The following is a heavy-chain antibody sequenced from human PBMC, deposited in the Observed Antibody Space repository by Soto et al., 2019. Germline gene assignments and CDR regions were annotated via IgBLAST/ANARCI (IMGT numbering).Heavy chain of an antibody. CDR1: GGTFSSYT. CDR2: IIPILGIA. V-gene: IGHV1-69*02. J-gene: IGHJ3*02. Sequence: KVSCKASGGTFSSYTISWVRQAPGQGLEWMGRIIPILGIANYAQKFQGRVTITADKSTSTAYMELSSLRSEDTAVYYCARVHCSSTSCYLVNAFDIWAQGTMVNVSS. CDR3: ARVHCSSTSCYLVNAFDI. D-gene: IGHD2-2*01.